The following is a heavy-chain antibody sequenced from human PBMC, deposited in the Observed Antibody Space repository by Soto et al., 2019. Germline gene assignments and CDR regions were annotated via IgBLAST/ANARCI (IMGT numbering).Heavy chain of an antibody. J-gene: IGHJ4*02. V-gene: IGHV3-23*01. CDR2: ISGSGGST. CDR1: GFTFNTYA. Sequence: EVQLLESGGGLVQPGGSLRLSCAASGFTFNTYAMNWVCQAPGKGLEWVSAISGSGGSTYYADSVKGRFTISRDNSKNTLYLQMNSLRAEDTAVYYCAKGATSSWYGGQFDCWGQGTQGTVSS. D-gene: IGHD6-13*01. CDR3: AKGATSSWYGGQFDC.